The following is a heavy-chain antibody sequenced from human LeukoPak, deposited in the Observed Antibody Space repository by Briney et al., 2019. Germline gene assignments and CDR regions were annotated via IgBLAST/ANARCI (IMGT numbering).Heavy chain of an antibody. CDR1: GGSFRSYY. CDR3: GREYGSGSYFAAVPIWFDP. CDR2: IYYSGST. D-gene: IGHD3-10*01. V-gene: IGHV4-59*01. Sequence: SETLSLTCTVSGGSFRSYYWTWIRQPPGKGLEWIGYIYYSGSTNYNPSLKSRVSILVDTAKYEFSLQLSSVTAGDTAVYCCGREYGSGSYFAAVPIWFDPGGQGTLVTVSS. J-gene: IGHJ5*02.